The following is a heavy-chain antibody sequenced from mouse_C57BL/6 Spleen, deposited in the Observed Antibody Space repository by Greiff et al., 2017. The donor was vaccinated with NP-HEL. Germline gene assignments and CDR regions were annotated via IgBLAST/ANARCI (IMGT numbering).Heavy chain of an antibody. V-gene: IGHV3-6*01. J-gene: IGHJ2*01. CDR1: GYSITSGYY. CDR3: AREVGRTYFDY. CDR2: ISYDGSN. D-gene: IGHD4-1*01. Sequence: EVKLQESGPGLVKPSQSLSLTCSVTGYSITSGYYWNWIRQFPGNKLEWMGYISYDGSNNYNPSLKNRISITRDTSKNQFFLKLNSVTTEDTATYYCAREVGRTYFDYWGQGTTLTVSS.